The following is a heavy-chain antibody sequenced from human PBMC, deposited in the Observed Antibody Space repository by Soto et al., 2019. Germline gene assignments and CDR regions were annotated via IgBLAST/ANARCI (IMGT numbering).Heavy chain of an antibody. Sequence: GESLKISCKGSGYSFTSYWIGWVRQMPGKGLEWMGIIYPGDSDTRYSPSFQGQVTISADKSISTAYLQWSSLKASDTAKYYCARHGASQSYYYYYMDVWGKGTTVTVSS. D-gene: IGHD3-16*01. CDR3: ARHGASQSYYYYYMDV. CDR1: GYSFTSYW. V-gene: IGHV5-51*01. J-gene: IGHJ6*03. CDR2: IYPGDSDT.